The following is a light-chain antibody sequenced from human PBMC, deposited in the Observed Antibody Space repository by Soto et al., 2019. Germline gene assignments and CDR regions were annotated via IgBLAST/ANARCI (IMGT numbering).Light chain of an antibody. CDR2: AAS. V-gene: IGKV3D-15*01. CDR1: QSVSRE. Sequence: DIVMTQSPATLSVSPGEDFTLSCRASQSVSRELVWYQQRPGQAPRLLMYAASTRATGIPERFSGSGSGTEFTLTISRLQSEDFAVYYCQQYTDWPKTFGQGTKVDIK. CDR3: QQYTDWPKT. J-gene: IGKJ1*01.